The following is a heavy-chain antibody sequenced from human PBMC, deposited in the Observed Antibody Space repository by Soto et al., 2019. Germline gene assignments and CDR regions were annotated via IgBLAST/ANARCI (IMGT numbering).Heavy chain of an antibody. CDR2: ISGSGGST. J-gene: IGHJ6*02. CDR1: GFTFSSYA. V-gene: IGHV3-23*01. D-gene: IGHD3-3*01. Sequence: GGSLRLSCAASGFTFSSYAMSWVRQAPGKGLEWVSAISGSGGSTYYADSVKGRFTISRDNSKDTLYLQMNSLRAEETAVYYCAKDGDDFWSGYYSRRAYYYYGMDVWGQGTTVTVSS. CDR3: AKDGDDFWSGYYSRRAYYYYGMDV.